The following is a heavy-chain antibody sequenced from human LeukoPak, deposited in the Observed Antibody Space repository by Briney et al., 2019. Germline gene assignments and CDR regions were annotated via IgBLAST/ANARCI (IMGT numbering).Heavy chain of an antibody. V-gene: IGHV3-7*01. J-gene: IGHJ1*01. CDR3: ATYNSVNAREFQY. CDR1: GYSISSGYY. Sequence: ETLSLTCTVSGYSISSGYYWGWIRQPPGKGLEWVANIKQDGSEKYYVDSVKGRFTISRDNAKNSLYLQMNSLGGDDTAIYYCATYNSVNAREFQYWGQGTLVTVPS. D-gene: IGHD5/OR15-5a*01. CDR2: IKQDGSEK.